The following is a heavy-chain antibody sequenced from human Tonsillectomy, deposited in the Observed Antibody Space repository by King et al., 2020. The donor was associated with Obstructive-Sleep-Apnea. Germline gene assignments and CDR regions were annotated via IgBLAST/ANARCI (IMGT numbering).Heavy chain of an antibody. V-gene: IGHV3-33*01. J-gene: IGHJ6*02. D-gene: IGHD3-10*01. CDR1: GFTFSSYG. CDR2: IWYDGSNK. CDR3: ARAQVTYYYGSGSLYGMDV. Sequence: QLVPSGGGVVQPGRSLRLSCAASGFTFSSYGMHWVRQAPGKGLEWVAVIWYDGSNKYYADSVKGRFTISRDNSKNTLYLQMNSLRAEDTAVYYCARAQVTYYYGSGSLYGMDVWGQGTTVTVSS.